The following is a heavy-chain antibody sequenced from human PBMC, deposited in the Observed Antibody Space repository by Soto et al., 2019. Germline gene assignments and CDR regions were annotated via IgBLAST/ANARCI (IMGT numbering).Heavy chain of an antibody. CDR3: ARGLVGSTTAFDY. J-gene: IGHJ4*02. Sequence: GGSLRLSCAASGFIVSSSYMSWVRQAPGKGLEWVSAIYTPGSTYYADSVKGRFTISRDISKNTLYLQMNSLRADDTAVYYCARGLVGSTTAFDYWGQGTLVTVSS. CDR1: GFIVSSSY. D-gene: IGHD1-26*01. CDR2: IYTPGST. V-gene: IGHV3-53*01.